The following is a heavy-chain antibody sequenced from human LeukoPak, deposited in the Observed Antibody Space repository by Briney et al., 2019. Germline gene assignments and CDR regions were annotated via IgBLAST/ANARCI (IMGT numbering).Heavy chain of an antibody. D-gene: IGHD3-10*01. CDR3: ARDRGMDSIGWFDP. CDR2: ISSSSSFI. J-gene: IGHJ5*02. CDR1: GFTFSTFT. V-gene: IGHV3-21*04. Sequence: GGSLRLSCAASGFTFSTFTMNWVRQAPGKGLEWVSSISSSSSFIYYADSVKGRFTISRDNAKNSLYLQMNSLRAEGTALYYCARDRGMDSIGWFDPWGQGTLVTVSS.